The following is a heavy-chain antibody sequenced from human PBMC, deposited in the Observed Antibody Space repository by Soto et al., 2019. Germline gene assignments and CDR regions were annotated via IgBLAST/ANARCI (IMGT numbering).Heavy chain of an antibody. Sequence: ESGGGVVQPGRSLRLSCAASGFTFSTYGMTWVRQAPGKGLEWVAVISYDGGRKFYADSVKGRFTISRDNSKNTVYLQVNSRRGEDTAVYYCAKDHTSGWSSDSWGQGTLVTVSS. CDR1: GFTFSTYG. V-gene: IGHV3-30*18. J-gene: IGHJ4*02. CDR2: ISYDGGRK. CDR3: AKDHTSGWSSDS. D-gene: IGHD6-19*01.